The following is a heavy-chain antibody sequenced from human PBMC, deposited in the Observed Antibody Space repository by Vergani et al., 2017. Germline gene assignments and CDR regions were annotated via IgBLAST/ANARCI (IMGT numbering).Heavy chain of an antibody. D-gene: IGHD1-26*01. CDR2: ISSNGGST. Sequence: EVQLVESGGGLVQPGGSLRLSCSASGFTFSSYAMHWVRQAPGKGLDYVSAISSNGGSTYYADPVKGRYTISRDNSKNTLYLQMSSLRAEDTAVYYCVKDRVGYSGSYTRFDYWGQGTLVTVSS. CDR1: GFTFSSYA. CDR3: VKDRVGYSGSYTRFDY. V-gene: IGHV3-64D*06. J-gene: IGHJ4*02.